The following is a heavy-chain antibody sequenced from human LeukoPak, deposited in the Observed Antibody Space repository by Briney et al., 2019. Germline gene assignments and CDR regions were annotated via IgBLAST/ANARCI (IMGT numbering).Heavy chain of an antibody. D-gene: IGHD5-18*01. CDR3: ASLPVDTAMVRHFDY. CDR1: GGSFSGYY. CDR2: INHSGST. V-gene: IGHV4-34*01. Sequence: SETLSLTCAVYGGSFSGYYWSWIRQPPGKGLEWIGEINHSGSTNYNPSLKSRVTISVDTSKNQFSLKLSSVTAADTAVYYCASLPVDTAMVRHFDYWGQGTLVTVSS. J-gene: IGHJ4*02.